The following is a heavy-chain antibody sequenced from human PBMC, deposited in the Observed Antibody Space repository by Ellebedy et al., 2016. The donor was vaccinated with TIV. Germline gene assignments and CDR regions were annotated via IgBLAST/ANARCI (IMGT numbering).Heavy chain of an antibody. CDR2: IKQDGSEK. Sequence: GGSLRLSXAASGFTFSSYWMSWVRQAPGKGLEWVANIKQDGSEKYYVDSVKGRFTISRDNAKNSLYLQMNSLRAEDTAVYYCARVPPTDPYGPDYWGQGTLVTVSS. D-gene: IGHD3-10*01. CDR1: GFTFSSYW. CDR3: ARVPPTDPYGPDY. V-gene: IGHV3-7*01. J-gene: IGHJ4*02.